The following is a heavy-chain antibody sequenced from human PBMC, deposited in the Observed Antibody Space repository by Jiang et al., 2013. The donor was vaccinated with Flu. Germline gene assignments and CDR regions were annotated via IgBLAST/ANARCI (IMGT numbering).Heavy chain of an antibody. Sequence: VQLVESGAEVKKPGESLRISCKGSGYSFTSYWISWVRQMPGKGLEWMGRIDPSDSYTNYSPSFQGHVTISADKSISTAYLQWSSLKASDTAMYYCARQGGYSGYGPDVGGSTSESWGQGTLVTVSS. V-gene: IGHV5-10-1*03. D-gene: IGHD5-12*01. CDR1: GYSFTSYW. CDR2: IDPSDSYT. J-gene: IGHJ5*02. CDR3: ARQGGYSGYGPDVGGSTSES.